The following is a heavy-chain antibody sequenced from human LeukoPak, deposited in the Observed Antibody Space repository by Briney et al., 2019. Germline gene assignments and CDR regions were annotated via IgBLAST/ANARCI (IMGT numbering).Heavy chain of an antibody. CDR2: IIPIFGTA. Sequence: SVKVTCKASGGTFSSYAISWVRQAPGQGLEWMGGIIPIFGTANYAQKFQGRVTITADESTSTAYMELSSLRSEDTAVYYCARGYYGSGSDYKPFDYWGQGTLVTVSS. V-gene: IGHV1-69*13. CDR1: GGTFSSYA. J-gene: IGHJ4*02. D-gene: IGHD3-10*01. CDR3: ARGYYGSGSDYKPFDY.